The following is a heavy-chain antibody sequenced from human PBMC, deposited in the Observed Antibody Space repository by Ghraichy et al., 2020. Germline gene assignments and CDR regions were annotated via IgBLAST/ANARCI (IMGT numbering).Heavy chain of an antibody. Sequence: SETLSLTCTVSGGSISRSSYYWGWIRQPPGKGLEWIGIIYYSGSTYYNPSLKSRVTISVDTSKNQFSLKLSSVPAADTAVYYCARRSFDYFGSGSEYYFDYWGQGTLVTVSS. D-gene: IGHD3-10*01. CDR3: ARRSFDYFGSGSEYYFDY. V-gene: IGHV4-39*01. CDR2: IYYSGST. J-gene: IGHJ4*02. CDR1: GGSISRSSYY.